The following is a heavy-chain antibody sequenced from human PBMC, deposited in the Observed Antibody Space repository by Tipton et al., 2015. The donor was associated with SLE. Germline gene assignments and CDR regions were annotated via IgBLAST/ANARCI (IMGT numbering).Heavy chain of an antibody. J-gene: IGHJ4*02. V-gene: IGHV4-39*07. CDR3: APVAAIGRIDY. Sequence: TLSLTCTVSGDSFSSTRDSLGCIRQPPGKGLDWIGSMCRSGSNFYNPTLKTRVTSSVDTSNNQFYLKLSSVTAADTAVYYCAPVAAIGRIDYWGQGTLVTVSS. D-gene: IGHD1-26*01. CDR2: MCRSGSN. CDR1: GDSFSSTRDS.